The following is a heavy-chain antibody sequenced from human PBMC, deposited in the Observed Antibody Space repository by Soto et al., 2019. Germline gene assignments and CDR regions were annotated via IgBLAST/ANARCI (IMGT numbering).Heavy chain of an antibody. J-gene: IGHJ2*01. D-gene: IGHD3-22*01. CDR1: VFTFSSYA. CDR3: ARGGSLDYDSSGYSSWYFDL. CDR2: ISYDGSNK. Sequence: HPGGSLRLSCAASVFTFSSYAMHWVRQAPGKGLEWVAVISYDGSNKYYADSVKGRFTISRDNSKNTLYLQMNSLRAEDTAVYYCARGGSLDYDSSGYSSWYFDLWGRGTLVTVSS. V-gene: IGHV3-30-3*01.